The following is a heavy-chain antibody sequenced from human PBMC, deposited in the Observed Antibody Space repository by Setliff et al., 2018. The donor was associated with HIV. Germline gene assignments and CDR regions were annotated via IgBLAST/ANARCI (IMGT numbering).Heavy chain of an antibody. J-gene: IGHJ3*02. CDR2: IIPIFGTA. V-gene: IGHV1-69*05. Sequence: ASVKVSCKASGGTFSSYAISWVRQAPGQGLEWIGGIIPIFGTANYAQKFQGRVTITTDESTGTTDMELSSLRSEETAVYYCAREVGTYSGSYAVADGFDIWGQGTMVTVSS. CDR3: AREVGTYSGSYAVADGFDI. D-gene: IGHD1-26*01. CDR1: GGTFSSYA.